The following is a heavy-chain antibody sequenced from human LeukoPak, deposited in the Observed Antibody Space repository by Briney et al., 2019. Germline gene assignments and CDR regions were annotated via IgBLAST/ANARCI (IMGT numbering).Heavy chain of an antibody. D-gene: IGHD3-9*01. J-gene: IGHJ4*02. V-gene: IGHV4-31*03. CDR1: GGSISSGGYY. Sequence: SQTLSLTCTVSGGSISSGGYYWSWIRQHPGKGLEWIGYIYYSGSTYYNPSLKSRVTISVDTSKNQFSLKLSSETAADTAVYYCARVGVYDILTGRTFPYYFDYWGQGTLVTVSS. CDR2: IYYSGST. CDR3: ARVGVYDILTGRTFPYYFDY.